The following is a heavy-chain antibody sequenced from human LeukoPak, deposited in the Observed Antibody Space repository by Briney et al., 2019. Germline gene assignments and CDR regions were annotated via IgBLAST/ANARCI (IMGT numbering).Heavy chain of an antibody. CDR2: IYHSGST. J-gene: IGHJ4*02. V-gene: IGHV4-59*12. CDR3: ARAPYSSYGDY. CDR1: GGSISSYY. D-gene: IGHD3-22*01. Sequence: SETLSLTCTVSGGSISSYYWSWIRQPPGKGLEWIGYIYHSGSTYYNPSLKGRVTISVDRSKNQFSLKLSSVTAADTAVYYCARAPYSSYGDYWGQGTLVTVSS.